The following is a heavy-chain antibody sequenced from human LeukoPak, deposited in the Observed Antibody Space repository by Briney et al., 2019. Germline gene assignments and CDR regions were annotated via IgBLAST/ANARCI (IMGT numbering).Heavy chain of an antibody. CDR3: VRDSPSGFFDL. J-gene: IGHJ2*01. CDR1: GFTFSDYY. D-gene: IGHD6-19*01. V-gene: IGHV3-11*06. Sequence: GGSLRLSCAASGFTFSDYYMSWIRQAPGKGLEWVSYISSSSSYTNYADSVKGRFTISRDNAKNSLYLQMNSLRAEDTAVYYCVRDSPSGFFDLWGRGTLVTVSS. CDR2: ISSSSSYT.